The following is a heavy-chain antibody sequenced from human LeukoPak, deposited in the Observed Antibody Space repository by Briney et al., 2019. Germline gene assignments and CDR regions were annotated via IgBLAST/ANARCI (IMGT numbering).Heavy chain of an antibody. V-gene: IGHV3-30-3*01. Sequence: GGSLRLSCAASGFTFSSYAMHWVRQAPGKGLEWVAVISYDGGNKYYADSVKGRFTISRDNSKNTLYLQMNSLRAEDTAVYYCARDSTYYDFWSGYHQGGGDYWGQGTLVTVSS. J-gene: IGHJ4*02. D-gene: IGHD3-3*01. CDR2: ISYDGGNK. CDR3: ARDSTYYDFWSGYHQGGGDY. CDR1: GFTFSSYA.